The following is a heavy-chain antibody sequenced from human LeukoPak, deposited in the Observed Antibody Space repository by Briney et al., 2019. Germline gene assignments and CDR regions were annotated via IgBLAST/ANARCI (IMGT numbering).Heavy chain of an antibody. CDR2: IYYSGST. CDR3: ARVRVTRYFDY. CDR1: GGSISSYY. V-gene: IGHV4-59*01. Sequence: SETLSLTCTVSGGSISSYYWSWIRQPPGKGLEWIGYIYYSGSTDSNPSLKSRVTISVDTSKNQFSLKLRSVTAADTAVYYCARVRVTRYFDYWGQGTLVTVSS. D-gene: IGHD3-10*01. J-gene: IGHJ4*02.